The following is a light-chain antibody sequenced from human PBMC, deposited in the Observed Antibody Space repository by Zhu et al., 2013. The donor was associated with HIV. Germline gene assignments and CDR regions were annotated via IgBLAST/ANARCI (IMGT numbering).Light chain of an antibody. CDR2: DNN. CDR3: GTWDNSLSAWV. CDR1: SSNIGNNY. V-gene: IGLV1-51*01. J-gene: IGLJ3*02. Sequence: QSVLTQPPSVSAAPGQKVXISCSGSSSNIGNNYVSWYQQLPGTAPKVLIYDNNKRPSGIPDRFSGSKSGTSATLGITGLQTGDEADYYCGTWDNSLSAWVFGGGTKLTVL.